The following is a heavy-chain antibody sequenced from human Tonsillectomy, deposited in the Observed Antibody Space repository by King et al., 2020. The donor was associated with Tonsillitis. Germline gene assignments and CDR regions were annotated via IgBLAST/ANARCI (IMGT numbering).Heavy chain of an antibody. CDR1: GFTFSDYS. CDR3: ATSDPY. CDR2: ISYGGSRK. J-gene: IGHJ4*02. V-gene: IGHV3-30-3*01. Sequence: VQLVESGGGVVQPGRSLRLSCAASGFTFSDYSMYWVRRAPGKGLEWVALISYGGSRKYYADSVRGRFTISRDNSKNTLYLQMNSLRAEDTAVYYCATSDPYWGQGTLVTVSS.